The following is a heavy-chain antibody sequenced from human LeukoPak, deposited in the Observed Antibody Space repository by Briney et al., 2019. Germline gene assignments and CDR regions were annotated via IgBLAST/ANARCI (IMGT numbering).Heavy chain of an antibody. CDR3: ARGPLTVQLWKPFDY. D-gene: IGHD5-18*01. V-gene: IGHV4-34*01. CDR2: INHSGSS. J-gene: IGHJ4*02. CDR1: GGSFSDHY. Sequence: PSETLSLTCAVYGGSFSDHYWSWIRQPPGKGLEWIGEINHSGSSNYNPSLKSRVTITLDTSKNHFSLKLSSVTAADTAVYYCARGPLTVQLWKPFDYWGQGTPVTVSS.